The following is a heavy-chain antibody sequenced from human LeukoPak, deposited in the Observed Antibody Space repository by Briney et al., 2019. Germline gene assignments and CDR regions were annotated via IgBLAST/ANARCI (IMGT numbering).Heavy chain of an antibody. CDR3: VREGGITMVRGVQDAFDI. D-gene: IGHD3-10*01. V-gene: IGHV4-31*03. CDR1: GGSISSGGYY. CDR2: IYYSGST. J-gene: IGHJ3*02. Sequence: PSETLSLTCTVSGGSISSGGYYWSWIRQHPGKGLEWIGYIYYSGSTYYNPSLKSRVTISVDTSKNQFSLKLSSVTAADTAVYYCVREGGITMVRGVQDAFDIWGQGTMVTVSS.